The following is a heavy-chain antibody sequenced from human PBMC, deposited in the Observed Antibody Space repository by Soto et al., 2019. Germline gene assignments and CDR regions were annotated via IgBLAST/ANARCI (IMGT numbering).Heavy chain of an antibody. CDR3: ASGYYDSSGYSIDY. D-gene: IGHD3-22*01. Sequence: QVQLVESGGGLVKPGGSLRLSCAASGFTFSDYYMSWIRQAPGKGLEWMGGLIVILGTTNYAQKFKGRVTFTADESTSTAYMEVSSLESEDTAIYYCASGYYDSSGYSIDYWGQGTQVTVSS. J-gene: IGHJ4*02. V-gene: IGHV3-11*01. CDR2: LIVILGTT. CDR1: GFTFSDYY.